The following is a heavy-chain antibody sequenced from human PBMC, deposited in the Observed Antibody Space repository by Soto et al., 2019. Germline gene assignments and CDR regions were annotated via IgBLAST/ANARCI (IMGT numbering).Heavy chain of an antibody. CDR1: GGSIATSSYF. J-gene: IGHJ5*02. CDR2: IDYRGTI. V-gene: IGHV4-39*02. CDR3: SRRAPEGFDP. Sequence: SETLSLTCTVSGGSIATSSYFWAWIRRPPGKGLEWIGSIDYRGTIYNNPSLKSRVTISVDTSKNHFSLKLDSVTAADTALYYCSRRAPEGFDPWGQGTLVTSPQ.